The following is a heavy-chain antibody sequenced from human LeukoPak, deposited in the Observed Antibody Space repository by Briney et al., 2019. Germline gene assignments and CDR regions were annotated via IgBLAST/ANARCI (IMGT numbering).Heavy chain of an antibody. J-gene: IGHJ3*02. CDR2: ITTHNNNT. Sequence: ASVKVSCKASGYSFTSYGITWVRQAPGQGLEWMGWITTHNNNTNYAQKLQGRVTMTTDTSTTIVYVDLRSLTSDDTAVYYCARGLGALDIWGQGTMVTVSS. D-gene: IGHD1-26*01. CDR3: ARGLGALDI. V-gene: IGHV1-18*01. CDR1: GYSFTSYG.